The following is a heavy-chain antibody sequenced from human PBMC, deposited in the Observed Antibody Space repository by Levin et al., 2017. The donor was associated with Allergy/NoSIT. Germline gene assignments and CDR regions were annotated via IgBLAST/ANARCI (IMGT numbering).Heavy chain of an antibody. J-gene: IGHJ5*02. CDR1: GGSIRSYY. D-gene: IGHD1-26*01. CDR3: ARDGRGGEYNWFDP. Sequence: SETLSLTCIVSGGSIRSYYWSWIRQSPGKGLEWIGYISDRGKTTYNPSLKSRVTISVDTSKNQFSLKLTSVTGADTAVYYCARDGRGGEYNWFDPWGQGTLVTVSS. V-gene: IGHV4-59*01. CDR2: ISDRGKT.